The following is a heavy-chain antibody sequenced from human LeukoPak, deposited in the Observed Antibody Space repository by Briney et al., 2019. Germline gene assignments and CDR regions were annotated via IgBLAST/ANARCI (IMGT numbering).Heavy chain of an antibody. V-gene: IGHV1-3*01. Sequence: ASVKVSCKASGYTFTSYAMHWVRQAPGQRLEWMGWINAGNGNTKYSQKFQGRVTITRDTSASTAYMELSSLRSDDTAVYYCARVTPRYSGYDVDNWFDPWGQGTLVTVSS. CDR2: INAGNGNT. D-gene: IGHD5-12*01. CDR3: ARVTPRYSGYDVDNWFDP. CDR1: GYTFTSYA. J-gene: IGHJ5*02.